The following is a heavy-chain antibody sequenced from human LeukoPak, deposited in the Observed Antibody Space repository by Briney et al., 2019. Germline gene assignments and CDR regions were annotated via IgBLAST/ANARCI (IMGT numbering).Heavy chain of an antibody. D-gene: IGHD6-13*01. CDR1: GYTFTGYY. Sequence: ASVKVSCKASGYTFTGYYMHWVRQAPGQGLEWMGRINPNSGGTNYAKKFQGRVTMTRNTSISTSYMELSRLRSDDTAVYYCARGVDSSSLFYWGQGTLVTVSS. J-gene: IGHJ4*02. CDR3: ARGVDSSSLFY. V-gene: IGHV1-2*06. CDR2: INPNSGGT.